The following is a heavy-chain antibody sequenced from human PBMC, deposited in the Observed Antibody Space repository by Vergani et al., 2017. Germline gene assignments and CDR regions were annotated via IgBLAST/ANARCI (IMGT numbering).Heavy chain of an antibody. Sequence: EVQLVESGGGLVQPGGSLRLSCAASGFTFSSYSMNWVRQDPGKGLEWVSYISSSSSTIYYADSVKGRFTISRDNAKNSLYLQMNSLRAEDTAVYYCASRSGYSDYWGQGTLVTVSS. CDR2: ISSSSSTI. V-gene: IGHV3-48*01. J-gene: IGHJ4*02. D-gene: IGHD3-22*01. CDR1: GFTFSSYS. CDR3: ASRSGYSDY.